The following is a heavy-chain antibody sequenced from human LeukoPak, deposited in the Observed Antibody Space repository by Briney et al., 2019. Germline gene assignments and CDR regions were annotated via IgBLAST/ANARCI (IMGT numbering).Heavy chain of an antibody. CDR2: LTNRGSNM. CDR1: GFTLSTNT. V-gene: IGHV3-21*06. J-gene: IGHJ4*02. Sequence: GASLSASRSPSGFTLSTNTINWVSPAAGRGIDRVSSLTNRGSNMFDVHFVKARLTISSHNGRNSLYLQMTSWRVEHAAVYYCVRRSSFAYCGRGTLVTVSS. CDR3: VRRSSFAY.